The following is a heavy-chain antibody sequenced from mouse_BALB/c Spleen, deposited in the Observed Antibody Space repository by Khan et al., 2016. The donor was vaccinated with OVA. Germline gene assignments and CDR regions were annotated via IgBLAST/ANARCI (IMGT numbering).Heavy chain of an antibody. CDR1: GYSFTVYY. Sequence: VRLQQSGPDLVKPGASVKISCKASGYSFTVYYMTWVKQSHGKSPEWIGRVNPNNGDTNYNQNFKGKAILTVDKSSNTAYMELRSLTSEDSAVFYYARGYEFFPYWGQGTLVTVSA. CDR3: ARGYEFFPY. CDR2: VNPNNGDT. V-gene: IGHV1-26*01. J-gene: IGHJ3*01. D-gene: IGHD2-12*01.